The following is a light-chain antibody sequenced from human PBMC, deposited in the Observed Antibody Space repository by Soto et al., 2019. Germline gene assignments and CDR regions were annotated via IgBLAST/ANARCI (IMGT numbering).Light chain of an antibody. V-gene: IGLV2-14*01. CDR1: SSDVGGYNY. J-gene: IGLJ2*01. CDR2: DVS. Sequence: QSVLTQPASVSGSPGQSITISCTGTSSDVGGYNYVSWYQQHPGKAPKLMIYDVSNRPSGVSNRFSGSKSGNTASLTISGLQAEDEADYYCSSYTSSSTRDVVFGGGTQLTVL. CDR3: SSYTSSSTRDVV.